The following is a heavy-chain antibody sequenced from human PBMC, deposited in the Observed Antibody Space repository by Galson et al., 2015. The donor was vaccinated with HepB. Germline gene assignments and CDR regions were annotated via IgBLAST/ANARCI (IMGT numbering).Heavy chain of an antibody. Sequence: SLRLSCAASGFTFSSYWMSWVRQAPGKGLEWVANIKQDGSEKYYVDSVKGRFTISRDNAKNSLYLQMNSLRAEDTAVYYCARVAGSHDILTGYYYYYGMDVWGQGTTVTVSS. CDR2: IKQDGSEK. CDR1: GFTFSSYW. CDR3: ARVAGSHDILTGYYYYYGMDV. V-gene: IGHV3-7*03. J-gene: IGHJ6*02. D-gene: IGHD3-9*01.